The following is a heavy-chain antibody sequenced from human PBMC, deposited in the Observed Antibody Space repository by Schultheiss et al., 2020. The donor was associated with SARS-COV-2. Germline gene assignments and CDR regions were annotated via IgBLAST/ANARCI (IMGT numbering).Heavy chain of an antibody. J-gene: IGHJ6*02. V-gene: IGHV4-4*02. CDR1: SGSISSSDW. CDR2: INHSGST. D-gene: IGHD5-12*01. CDR3: ASGVRVATPIGYYYYGMDV. Sequence: SETLSLTCAVSSGSISSSDWWSWVRQPPGKGLEWIGEINHSGSTNYNPSLKSRVTISVDTSKNQFSLKLSSVTAADTAVYYCASGVRVATPIGYYYYGMDVWGQGTTVTVSS.